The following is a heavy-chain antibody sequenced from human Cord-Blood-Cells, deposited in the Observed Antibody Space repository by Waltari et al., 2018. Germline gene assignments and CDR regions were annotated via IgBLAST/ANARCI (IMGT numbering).Heavy chain of an antibody. CDR2: FDPEDGET. D-gene: IGHD3-10*01. CDR3: ATDRVVGGSGSYYYYYGMDV. CDR1: GYTLTELS. J-gene: IGHJ6*02. V-gene: IGHV1-24*01. Sequence: QVQLVQSGAEVKKPGASVKVSCKVSGYTLTELSMPWVRQAPGKGLEWMGGFDPEDGETIYAQKFQGRGTMTEETSTDTAYMELSSLRSEDTAVYYCATDRVVGGSGSYYYYYGMDVWGQGTTVTVSS.